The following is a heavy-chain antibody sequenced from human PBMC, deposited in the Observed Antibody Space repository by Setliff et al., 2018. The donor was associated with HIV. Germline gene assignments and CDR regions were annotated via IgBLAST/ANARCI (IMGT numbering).Heavy chain of an antibody. D-gene: IGHD3-3*01. CDR1: GGSISEYY. J-gene: IGHJ4*02. CDR3: ARGVNFDY. V-gene: IGHV4-59*01. Sequence: SETLSLTCTVSGGSISEYYWSWIRQPPGKGLEWIGYIDYSGSTNYNASLESRLTMSIDTSRNQFSLKLTSVTAADTAIYYCARGVNFDYWGQGTQVTVSS. CDR2: IDYSGST.